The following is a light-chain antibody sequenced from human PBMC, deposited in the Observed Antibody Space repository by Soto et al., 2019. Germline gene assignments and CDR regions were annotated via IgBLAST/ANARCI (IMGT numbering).Light chain of an antibody. J-gene: IGLJ1*01. V-gene: IGLV1-40*01. CDR1: SSNIGAGFG. CDR2: IDV. Sequence: QSVLTQPPSVSGAPGQTVTISCTGSSSNIGAGFGVHWYQHLPGTTPKLLIHIDVSRPSGVSARFSAFESGASASLVISGLQPEDEGDYVCQSYDSGPPESYVFGPGTKVTVL. CDR3: QSYDSGPPESYV.